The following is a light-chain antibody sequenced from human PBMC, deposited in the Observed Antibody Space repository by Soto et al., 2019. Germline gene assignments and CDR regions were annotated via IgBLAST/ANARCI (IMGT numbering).Light chain of an antibody. CDR2: DVS. CDR1: SSDIGGYNF. CDR3: NSYAGSNIV. V-gene: IGLV2-8*01. Sequence: QSVLTQPPSASGSPGQSVTISCTGTSSDIGGYNFVSWYQQHPGKAPKLMIYDVSKRPSGVPDRFSASKSGNTASLTVSGLQAEDEADYYCNSYAGSNIVFGTGTKVTVL. J-gene: IGLJ1*01.